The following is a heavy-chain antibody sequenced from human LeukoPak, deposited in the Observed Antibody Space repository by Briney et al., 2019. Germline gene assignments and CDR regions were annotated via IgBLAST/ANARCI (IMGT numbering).Heavy chain of an antibody. J-gene: IGHJ4*02. V-gene: IGHV4-31*03. CDR3: ARHAGGISATGTRPFDY. Sequence: SQTLSLTCSVSGGSLDSGHHYWSWIRQHPGKGLEWIGYIYYSGNTYYNPSLKSRFSISVDKSKKQFSLKLSSVTAADTAVYYCARHAGGISATGTRPFDYWGQGTLVTVSS. CDR1: GGSLDSGHHY. CDR2: IYYSGNT. D-gene: IGHD6-13*01.